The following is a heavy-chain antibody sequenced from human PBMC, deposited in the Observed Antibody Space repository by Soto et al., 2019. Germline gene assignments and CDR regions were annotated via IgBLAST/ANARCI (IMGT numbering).Heavy chain of an antibody. CDR1: GYTFTGYY. Sequence: ASVKVSCKASGYTFTGYYMHWVRQAPGQGLEWMGWINPNSGGTNYAQKFQGWVTMTRDTSISTAYMELSRLRSDDTAVYYCARSAAPDYGDYVAGEMGENWFDPWGQGTLVTVSS. J-gene: IGHJ5*02. CDR3: ARSAAPDYGDYVAGEMGENWFDP. CDR2: INPNSGGT. D-gene: IGHD4-17*01. V-gene: IGHV1-2*04.